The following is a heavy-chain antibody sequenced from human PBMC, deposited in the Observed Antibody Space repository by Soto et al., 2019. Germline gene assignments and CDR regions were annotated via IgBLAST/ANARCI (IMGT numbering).Heavy chain of an antibody. CDR3: EGADD. CDR1: GGSFSCYY. D-gene: IGHD6-19*01. CDR2: IDHRGST. Sequence: SETLSLTCAVYGGSFSCYYWSWIRQSPGKGLEWIGEIDHRGSTKYNPSLKSRVSISVDTSKNQFSLKLSSVTAADTGVYYCEGADDWGQGTRVTVSS. V-gene: IGHV4-34*01. J-gene: IGHJ4*02.